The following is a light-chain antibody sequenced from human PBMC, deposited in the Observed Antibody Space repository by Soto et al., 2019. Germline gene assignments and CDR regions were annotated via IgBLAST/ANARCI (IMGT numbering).Light chain of an antibody. CDR1: QSLLHSNGYSY. CDR2: LSS. CDR3: MQTLQTPLT. Sequence: DIVMTQSPLSLPVTPGEPASISCRSSQSLLHSNGYSYLDWYLQKPGQSPQLLIFLSSSRASGVPDRFSGSGSGTDFTLKISRVEAEDFGVYYCMQTLQTPLTFGGGTKVEIK. V-gene: IGKV2-28*01. J-gene: IGKJ4*01.